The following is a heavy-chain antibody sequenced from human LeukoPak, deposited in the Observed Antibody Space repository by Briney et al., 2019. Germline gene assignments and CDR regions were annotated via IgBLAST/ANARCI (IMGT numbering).Heavy chain of an antibody. D-gene: IGHD3-22*01. CDR1: GYTFTGYY. Sequence: ASVKVSCKAYGYTFTGYYMHWVRQAPGQGLEWMGRINPNSGGTNSAQKFQGRVTMTRDTYISTAYMELSRLRSDDTAVYYCARVSAYYYDSSGYHPLYLQHWGQGTLVTVSS. V-gene: IGHV1-2*06. CDR3: ARVSAYYYDSSGYHPLYLQH. CDR2: INPNSGGT. J-gene: IGHJ1*01.